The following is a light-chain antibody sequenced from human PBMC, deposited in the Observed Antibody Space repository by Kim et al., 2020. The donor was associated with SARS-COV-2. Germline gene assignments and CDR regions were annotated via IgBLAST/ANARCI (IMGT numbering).Light chain of an antibody. Sequence: NTVTSACTGSSGNIASNDVQWYQQRPASAPTTVIYEDNERPSGVPDRFSGSIDSSSNSASLTISGLKTEDEADYYCQSYDDSNRWVFGGGTQLTVL. V-gene: IGLV6-57*02. J-gene: IGLJ3*02. CDR2: EDN. CDR3: QSYDDSNRWV. CDR1: SGNIASND.